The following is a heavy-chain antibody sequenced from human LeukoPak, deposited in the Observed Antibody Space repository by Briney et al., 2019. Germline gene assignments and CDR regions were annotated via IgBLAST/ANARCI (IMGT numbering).Heavy chain of an antibody. D-gene: IGHD6-13*01. CDR3: AREFIAAAGTGAFDI. V-gene: IGHV4-59*01. CDR1: GGYISSYY. J-gene: IGHJ3*02. CDR2: IYYSGST. Sequence: SETLSLTCSVSGGYISSYYWSWIRQPPGKGLEWIGYIYYSGSTNYNPSLKSRVTISVDTSKNQFSLKLSSVTAADTAVYYCAREFIAAAGTGAFDIWGQGTMVTVSS.